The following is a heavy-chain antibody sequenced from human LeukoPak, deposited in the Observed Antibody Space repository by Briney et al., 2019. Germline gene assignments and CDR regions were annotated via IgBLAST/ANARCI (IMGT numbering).Heavy chain of an antibody. V-gene: IGHV3-73*01. Sequence: GSLRLSCAASGFTFSASTIHWVRQASGKGLEWVGRIRNEANSYATAYAASVKGRFTISRDDSKNTAYLQMNSLKTEDTAVYFCTSYYYYDSSSPVGLVRYWGQGTLVTVSS. D-gene: IGHD3-22*01. CDR1: GFTFSAST. J-gene: IGHJ4*02. CDR2: IRNEANSYAT. CDR3: TSYYYYDSSSPVGLVRY.